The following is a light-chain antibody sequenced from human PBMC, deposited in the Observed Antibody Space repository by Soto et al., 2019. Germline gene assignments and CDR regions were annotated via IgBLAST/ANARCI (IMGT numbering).Light chain of an antibody. CDR2: EVS. CDR1: SSDVGGYNY. J-gene: IGLJ2*01. V-gene: IGLV2-8*01. CDR3: SSYAGSNTVV. Sequence: QSVLSQPPSASGSPGQSVTISCTGTSSDVGGYNYVSWYQQHPGKAPKLMIYEVSKRPSGVPDRFSGSKSANTASLTVSGLHADDDSDYYCSSYAGSNTVVFGEGTKLTVL.